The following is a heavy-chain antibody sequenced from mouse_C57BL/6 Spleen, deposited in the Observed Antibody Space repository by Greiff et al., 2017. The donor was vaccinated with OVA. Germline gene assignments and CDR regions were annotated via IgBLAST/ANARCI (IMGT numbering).Heavy chain of an antibody. CDR2: IDPSDSYT. Sequence: VQLQQPGAELVKPGASVKLSCKASGYTFTSYWMQWVKQRPGQGLEWIGEIDPSDSYTNYNQKFKGKATLTVDTSSSTAYMQLSSLTSEDSAVYYCARKNYYGNDWYFDVWGTGTTVTVSA. D-gene: IGHD2-1*01. CDR1: GYTFTSYW. CDR3: ARKNYYGNDWYFDV. V-gene: IGHV1-50*01. J-gene: IGHJ1*03.